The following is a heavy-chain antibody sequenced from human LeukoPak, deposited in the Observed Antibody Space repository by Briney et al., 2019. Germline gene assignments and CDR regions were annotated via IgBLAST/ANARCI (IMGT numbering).Heavy chain of an antibody. Sequence: ASVKVSCKASGYTFTSYVINWVRQATGQGLEWMGWMNPKSGNTGYVQKFQGRVTMTRDTSISTAYMELSSLRSEDTAVYYCARVSGSIDYWGQGTLVTVSS. CDR1: GYTFTSYV. J-gene: IGHJ4*02. V-gene: IGHV1-8*01. CDR2: MNPKSGNT. CDR3: ARVSGSIDY. D-gene: IGHD1-26*01.